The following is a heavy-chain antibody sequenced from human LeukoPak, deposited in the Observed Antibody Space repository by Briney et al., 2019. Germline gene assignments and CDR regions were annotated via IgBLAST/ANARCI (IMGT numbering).Heavy chain of an antibody. D-gene: IGHD2/OR15-2a*01. J-gene: IGHJ4*02. CDR2: INSDGSWT. CDR3: VSFYEAY. V-gene: IGHV3-74*01. Sequence: GGPLRLSCAASGNYWMHWVRQAPGKGLVRVSHINSDGSWTSYADSVKGRFTISKDNAKNTVYLQMNNLRAEDTAVYYCVSFYEAYWGRGTLVTVSS. CDR1: GNYW.